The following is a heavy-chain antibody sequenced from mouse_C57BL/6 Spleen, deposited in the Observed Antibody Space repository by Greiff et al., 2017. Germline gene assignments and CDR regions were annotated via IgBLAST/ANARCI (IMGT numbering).Heavy chain of an antibody. CDR2: IHPNSGST. Sequence: QVQLQQPGAELVKPGASVKLSCKASGYTFTSYWMHWVKQRPGQGLEWIGMIHPNSGSTNYNEKFKSKATLTVDKSSSTAYMQLSSLTSEDSAVYYCARESLREDAMDDWGQGTSGTVSS. J-gene: IGHJ4*01. CDR3: ARESLREDAMDD. CDR1: GYTFTSYW. V-gene: IGHV1-64*01. D-gene: IGHD3-3*01.